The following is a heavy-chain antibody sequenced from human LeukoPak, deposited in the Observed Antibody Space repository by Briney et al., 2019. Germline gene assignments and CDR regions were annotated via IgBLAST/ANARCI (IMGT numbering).Heavy chain of an antibody. Sequence: PGGSLRLSCAASGFTFSSYGMHWVRQAPGKGLEWVAVISYDGSNKYYADSVKSRFTISRDNSKNTLYLQMNSLRAEDTAVYYCAKDPGYGDYVGEGFDYWGQGTLVTVSS. CDR3: AKDPGYGDYVGEGFDY. CDR1: GFTFSSYG. J-gene: IGHJ4*02. D-gene: IGHD4-17*01. V-gene: IGHV3-30*18. CDR2: ISYDGSNK.